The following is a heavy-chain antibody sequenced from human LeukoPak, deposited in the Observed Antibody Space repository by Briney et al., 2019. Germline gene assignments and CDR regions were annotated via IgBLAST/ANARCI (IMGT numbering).Heavy chain of an antibody. Sequence: ASVRVSCKASGYTFTDSYMHWMRQAPGQGLEWMGWINPNSDTNYAQKFQGRVTMTRDTSISTADMELNSLRSDDTGVYYCARDRGGNSFDFWGQGTLVTVSP. V-gene: IGHV1-2*02. CDR2: INPNSDT. CDR1: GYTFTDSY. CDR3: ARDRGGNSFDF. D-gene: IGHD4-23*01. J-gene: IGHJ4*02.